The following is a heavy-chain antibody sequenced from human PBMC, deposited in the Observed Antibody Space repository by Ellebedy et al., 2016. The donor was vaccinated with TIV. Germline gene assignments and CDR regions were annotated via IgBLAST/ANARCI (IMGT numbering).Heavy chain of an antibody. V-gene: IGHV1-8*01. Sequence: AASVKVSCKASGYTFTDYDINWVRQATGHGLEWLGWMNPNSGNTGYAQKFQGRVTMTRDTSINTAYMEVSSLTSEDTAVYYCARQIGYTFGMTPYENWGQGTLVTVAS. CDR1: GYTFTDYD. D-gene: IGHD5-18*01. CDR3: ARQIGYTFGMTPYEN. J-gene: IGHJ4*02. CDR2: MNPNSGNT.